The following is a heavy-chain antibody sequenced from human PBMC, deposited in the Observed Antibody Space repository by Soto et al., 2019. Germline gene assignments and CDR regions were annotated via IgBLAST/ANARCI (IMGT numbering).Heavy chain of an antibody. V-gene: IGHV3-48*01. Sequence: GGSLRLSCAASGFTFRNYGMNWVRQAPGKGLEWVSYIGIGSSTKYYADSVKGRFTISRDNAKNSLYLQMNSLRADDTAVYYCARDQLYYNDISGRPLNAFDVWGQGTMVTVSS. J-gene: IGHJ3*01. CDR3: ARDQLYYNDISGRPLNAFDV. CDR1: GFTFRNYG. CDR2: IGIGSSTK. D-gene: IGHD3-22*01.